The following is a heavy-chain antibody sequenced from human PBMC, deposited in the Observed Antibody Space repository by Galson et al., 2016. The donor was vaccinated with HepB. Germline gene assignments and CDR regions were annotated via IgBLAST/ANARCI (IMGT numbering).Heavy chain of an antibody. V-gene: IGHV3-30*03. J-gene: IGHJ4*02. CDR1: GFSFTSYT. D-gene: IGHD6-19*01. Sequence: SLRLSCAASGFSFTSYTMHWVRQAPGKGLEWVSVITYDGRNRFYADSVKGRFTIARDNSKSTLFLQMNSLRAEDTAVYYCARDRIPVTGTDYFDYWGQGARVTVSS. CDR2: ITYDGRNR. CDR3: ARDRIPVTGTDYFDY.